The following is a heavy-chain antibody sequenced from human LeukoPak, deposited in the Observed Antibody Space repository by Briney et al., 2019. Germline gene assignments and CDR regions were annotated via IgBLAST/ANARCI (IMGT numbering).Heavy chain of an antibody. CDR3: ARDGYSYGYYFDY. CDR1: GFTLSSYS. Sequence: GGSLRLSCAASGFTLSSYSMNWVRQAPGKGLEWVSSISSSSSYIYYADSVKGRFTISRDNAKNSLYLQMNSLRAEDTAVYYCARDGYSYGYYFDYWGQGTLVTVSS. J-gene: IGHJ4*02. CDR2: ISSSSSYI. V-gene: IGHV3-21*01. D-gene: IGHD5-18*01.